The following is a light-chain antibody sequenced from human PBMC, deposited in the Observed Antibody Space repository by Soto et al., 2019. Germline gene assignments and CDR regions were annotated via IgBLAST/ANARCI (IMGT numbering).Light chain of an antibody. Sequence: EIVLTQSPGTLSLSPGERATLSCRASQSVSSGYLAWFQHKPGQAPRLLIYATSSRATGIPDRFSGSGSGTDFTLTIRRLEPEDFAVYYCQQYGSSLSTFGPGTKLEI. CDR2: ATS. CDR3: QQYGSSLST. CDR1: QSVSSGY. V-gene: IGKV3-20*01. J-gene: IGKJ2*01.